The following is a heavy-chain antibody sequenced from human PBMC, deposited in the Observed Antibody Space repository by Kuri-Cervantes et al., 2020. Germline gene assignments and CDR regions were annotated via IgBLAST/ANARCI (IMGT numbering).Heavy chain of an antibody. CDR2: INPNSGGT. Sequence: ASVKVSCKASGYTFTGYYMHWVRQAPGQGLEWMGWINPNSGGTNYAQKFQGRVTMTRDTSISTAYMELSRLRSDDTAVYYCARDTSSRGSYDSWGQGTLVTVSS. J-gene: IGHJ4*02. CDR1: GYTFTGYY. CDR3: ARDTSSRGSYDS. V-gene: IGHV1-2*02. D-gene: IGHD2-2*01.